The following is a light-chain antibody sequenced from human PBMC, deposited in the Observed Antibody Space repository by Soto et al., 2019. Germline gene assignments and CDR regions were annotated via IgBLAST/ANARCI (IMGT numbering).Light chain of an antibody. Sequence: ETVMTQSPVTLSVSPGERATLSCRASQRVSSNLAWYQQKPGQAPRLLIYGASTRATGIPARFSGSGSGTEFTLTISKLQSEDFAVYYCQHYNDWPRWTFGQGTKVEIK. CDR2: GAS. CDR3: QHYNDWPRWT. J-gene: IGKJ1*01. V-gene: IGKV3-15*01. CDR1: QRVSSN.